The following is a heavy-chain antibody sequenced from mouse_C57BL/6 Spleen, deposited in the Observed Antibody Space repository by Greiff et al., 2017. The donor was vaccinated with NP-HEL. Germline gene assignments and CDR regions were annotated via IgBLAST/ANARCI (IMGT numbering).Heavy chain of an antibody. V-gene: IGHV3-1*01. Sequence: ESGPGMVKPSQSLSLTCTVTGYSITSGYDWHWIRHFPGNKLEWMGYISYSGSTNYNPSLKSRISITHDTSKNHFFLKLNSVTTEDTATYYCARGYYGYDAWFAYWGQGTLVTVSA. CDR1: GYSITSGYD. CDR3: ARGYYGYDAWFAY. CDR2: ISYSGST. D-gene: IGHD2-2*01. J-gene: IGHJ3*01.